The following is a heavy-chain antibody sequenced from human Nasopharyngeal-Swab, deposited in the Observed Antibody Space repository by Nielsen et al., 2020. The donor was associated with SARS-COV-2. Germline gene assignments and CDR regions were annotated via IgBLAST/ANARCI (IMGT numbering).Heavy chain of an antibody. CDR2: ISSSDI. Sequence: GESLKISCAASGFTFSIYTMNWVRQAPGKGLEWVSAISSSDINYADSLKGRFTISRDNAKNSLYLQMDSLRAEDTAVYYCAREGVDSASDYSEPFDMWGQGTMVTVSS. D-gene: IGHD5-12*01. CDR1: GFTFSIYT. CDR3: AREGVDSASDYSEPFDM. V-gene: IGHV3-21*01. J-gene: IGHJ3*02.